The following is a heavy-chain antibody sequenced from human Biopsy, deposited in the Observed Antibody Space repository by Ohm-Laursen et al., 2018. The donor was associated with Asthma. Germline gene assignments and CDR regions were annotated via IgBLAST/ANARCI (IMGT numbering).Heavy chain of an antibody. J-gene: IGHJ6*01. Sequence: SQTLSLTWTVSGGYIDSHDWSWCWIRQSPGKGLQWLGYAHFSGRTHYNPSLDRRIRMSVDTSKSQVSLSLTSVSAADTAVYFCARVRRYGDIFFGMDVWGQGTTVTVSS. CDR1: GGYIDSHDWS. CDR2: AHFSGRT. V-gene: IGHV4-30-4*01. D-gene: IGHD4-17*01. CDR3: ARVRRYGDIFFGMDV.